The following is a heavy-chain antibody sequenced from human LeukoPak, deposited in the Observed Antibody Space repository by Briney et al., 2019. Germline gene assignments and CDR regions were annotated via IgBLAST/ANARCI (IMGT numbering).Heavy chain of an antibody. D-gene: IGHD1-1*01. CDR3: ARDNWNDDAFDI. Sequence: SETLSLTCTVSGGSISSYYWSWIRQPAGKGLEWIGRIYTSGSTNYNPSLKTRVTISVDKSKTQFSLKLSSVTAADTAVYYCARDNWNDDAFDIWGQGTMVTVSS. CDR2: IYTSGST. CDR1: GGSISSYY. J-gene: IGHJ3*02. V-gene: IGHV4-4*07.